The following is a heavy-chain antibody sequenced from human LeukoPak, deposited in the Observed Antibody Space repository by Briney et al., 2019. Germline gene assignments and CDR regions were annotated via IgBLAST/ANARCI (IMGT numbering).Heavy chain of an antibody. Sequence: SETLSLTYTVSGGSINSNYWSWIRQPAGKGLEWIGRVYSTGSTNYNPSLKGRVTMSVDTSKKQFSLKLNSVTAADTALYYCAKDDSSWPFFNYWGLGTLVTVSS. CDR1: GGSINSNY. CDR2: VYSTGST. J-gene: IGHJ4*02. D-gene: IGHD6-13*01. V-gene: IGHV4-4*07. CDR3: AKDDSSWPFFNY.